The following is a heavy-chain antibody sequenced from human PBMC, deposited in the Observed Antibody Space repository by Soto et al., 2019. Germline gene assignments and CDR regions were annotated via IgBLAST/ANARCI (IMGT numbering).Heavy chain of an antibody. CDR1: GFTFSSYG. CDR2: ISYDGSNR. CDR3: AKGRRCSGGRCYQEEFEE. J-gene: IGHJ4*02. D-gene: IGHD2-15*01. V-gene: IGHV3-30*18. Sequence: QVQLVESGGGVVQPGRSLRLSCAASGFTFSSYGMHWVRQSPGKGLEWVAAISYDGSNRYYADSVKGRFTISRDNSKNTLYLQMDRLRDEDTAVYYCAKGRRCSGGRCYQEEFEEWGQGTLVTVSS.